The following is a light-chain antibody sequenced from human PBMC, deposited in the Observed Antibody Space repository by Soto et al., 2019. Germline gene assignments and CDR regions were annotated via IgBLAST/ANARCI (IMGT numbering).Light chain of an antibody. CDR1: QSISLS. Sequence: IRVTPSPFPPSAFFWDRVPLTCRASQSISLSLAWYQQKPGKAPDLLISDASNLERGVPSRFSGSGSGTEFTLTISSLQPDDFATYYCQQYNSYWTFGPGTKVDI. V-gene: IGKV1-5*01. CDR3: QQYNSYWT. J-gene: IGKJ1*01. CDR2: DAS.